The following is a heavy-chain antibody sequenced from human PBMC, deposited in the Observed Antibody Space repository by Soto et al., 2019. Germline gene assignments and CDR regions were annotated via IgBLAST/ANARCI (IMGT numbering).Heavy chain of an antibody. Sequence: TLSLTCAVYGGSFSGYYWSWIRQPPGKGLEWIGEINHSGSTNYNPSLESRVTVSVDTSKNQFSLKLSSVTAADTAVYYCARSQAEVGATTDYYYYMDVWGKGTTVTVSS. CDR1: GGSFSGYY. V-gene: IGHV4-34*01. CDR3: ARSQAEVGATTDYYYYMDV. J-gene: IGHJ6*03. CDR2: INHSGST. D-gene: IGHD1-26*01.